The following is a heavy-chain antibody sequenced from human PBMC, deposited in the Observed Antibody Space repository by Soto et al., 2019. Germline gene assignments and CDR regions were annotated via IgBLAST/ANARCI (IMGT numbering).Heavy chain of an antibody. V-gene: IGHV3-23*01. Sequence: GGSLRLSCAASGFTFSSYAMSWVRQAPGKGLECISLISGTGVPTLYAESVKGRFSVSRDNSKNTLFLEMNNLRVDDTAIYYCAKSFCSSSSCFFVWVDPWGPGTLVTVS. CDR1: GFTFSSYA. J-gene: IGHJ5*02. D-gene: IGHD2-2*01. CDR3: AKSFCSSSSCFFVWVDP. CDR2: ISGTGVPT.